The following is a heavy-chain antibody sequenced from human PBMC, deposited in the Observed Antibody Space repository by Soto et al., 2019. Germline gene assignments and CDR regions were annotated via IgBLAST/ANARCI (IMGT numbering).Heavy chain of an antibody. V-gene: IGHV3-23*01. Sequence: VQLLESGGGLVQPGGSLRLSCAASGFTFSSYAMSWVRQAPGKGLEWVSAISGSGGSTYYADSVKGRFTISRDNSKNTLYLQMNSLRAEDTAVYYCAKVLGSGQTHVTDFDYWGQGTLVTVSS. J-gene: IGHJ4*02. CDR2: ISGSGGST. D-gene: IGHD3-10*01. CDR3: AKVLGSGQTHVTDFDY. CDR1: GFTFSSYA.